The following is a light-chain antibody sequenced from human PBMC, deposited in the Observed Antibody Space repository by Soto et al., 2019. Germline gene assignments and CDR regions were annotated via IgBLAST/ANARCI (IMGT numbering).Light chain of an antibody. V-gene: IGLV1-47*01. Sequence: QSVLTQPPSASGTPGQRVTISCSGSSSNIGSNYVYWYQQLPGTAPKLLIYRNNQRPSGVADRFSGSKSGTSASLAISGLRSEDEADYYCAAWDDSLSGSHVVFGGGTKVTVL. J-gene: IGLJ2*01. CDR2: RNN. CDR3: AAWDDSLSGSHVV. CDR1: SSNIGSNY.